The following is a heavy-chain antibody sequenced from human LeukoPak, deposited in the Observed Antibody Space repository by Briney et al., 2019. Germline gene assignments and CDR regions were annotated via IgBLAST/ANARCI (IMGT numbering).Heavy chain of an antibody. CDR1: GGSISSSSYY. V-gene: IGHV4-39*01. CDR3: ARANMVRGDPYFDY. D-gene: IGHD3-10*01. Sequence: SETLSLTCTVSGGSISSSSYYWGWVRQPPGEGLEWIGSIYYSGITYYNPSLKRRITISVHTSKNQFSLKLSSVTAADTAVYYCARANMVRGDPYFDYWGQGTLVTVSS. J-gene: IGHJ4*02. CDR2: IYYSGIT.